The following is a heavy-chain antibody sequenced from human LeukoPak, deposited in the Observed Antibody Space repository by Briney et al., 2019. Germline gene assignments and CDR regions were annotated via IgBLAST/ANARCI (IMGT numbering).Heavy chain of an antibody. CDR1: GFTFSSYA. CDR2: ISYDGSNK. D-gene: IGHD4-17*01. CDR3: ARADGDYDYFDY. J-gene: IGHJ4*02. Sequence: GGSLRLSCAASGFTFSSYAMHWVRQAPGKGLEWVTVISYDGSNKYYADSVKGRFTISRDNSKNTLYLQMNSLRAEDTAVYYCARADGDYDYFDYRGQGTLVTVSS. V-gene: IGHV3-30-3*01.